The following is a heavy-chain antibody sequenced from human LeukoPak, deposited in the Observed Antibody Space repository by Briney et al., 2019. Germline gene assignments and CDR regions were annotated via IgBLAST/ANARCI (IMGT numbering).Heavy chain of an antibody. V-gene: IGHV3-43*02. CDR2: ISGDGGST. CDR3: AKGVSPDRPYYYYYYYMDV. J-gene: IGHJ6*03. CDR1: GFTFDDYA. D-gene: IGHD4-23*01. Sequence: GGSLRLSCAASGFTFDDYAMHWVRQAPGKGLEWVSLISGDGGSTYYADSVKGRFTISGDNSKNSLYLQMNSLRTEDTALYYCAKGVSPDRPYYYYYYYMDVWGKGTTVTVSS.